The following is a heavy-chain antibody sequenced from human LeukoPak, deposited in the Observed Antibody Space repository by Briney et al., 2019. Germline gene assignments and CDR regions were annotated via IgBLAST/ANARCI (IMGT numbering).Heavy chain of an antibody. Sequence: GGSLRLSCAASGFTFTSYAMSWVRQAPGKGLEWGSGISGSGGSTYYADSVKGRFTISRDNTKNTVYLQMNSLRAEDTAVYYCAKDGAAAGNFDYWGQGTLVTVSS. CDR3: AKDGAAAGNFDY. D-gene: IGHD6-13*01. J-gene: IGHJ4*02. CDR2: ISGSGGST. CDR1: GFTFTSYA. V-gene: IGHV3-23*01.